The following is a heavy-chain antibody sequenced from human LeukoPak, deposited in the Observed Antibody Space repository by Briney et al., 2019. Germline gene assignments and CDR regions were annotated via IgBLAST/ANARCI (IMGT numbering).Heavy chain of an antibody. CDR1: GFTFSSYG. Sequence: SGGSLRLSCAASGFTFSSYGMHWVRQATGKGLEWVAVISYDGSNKYYADSVKGRFTISRDNSKNTLYLQMNSLRAEDTAVYYCARDDCSSISCYHNWFDPWGQGTLVTVSS. J-gene: IGHJ5*02. V-gene: IGHV3-30*03. CDR3: ARDDCSSISCYHNWFDP. CDR2: ISYDGSNK. D-gene: IGHD2-2*01.